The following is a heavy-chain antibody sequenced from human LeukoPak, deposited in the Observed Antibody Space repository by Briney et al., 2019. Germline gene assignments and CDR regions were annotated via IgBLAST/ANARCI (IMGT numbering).Heavy chain of an antibody. CDR1: GYSFTSYW. Sequence: GQSLQISCKGSGYSFTSYWISWVRQMPGKGLEWMGRIDPSDSYTNYSPSFQGHVTISADKSISTAYLQWSSLKASDTAMYYCARHPIAVTGPLVHWGQGTLVTVSS. CDR2: IDPSDSYT. V-gene: IGHV5-10-1*01. D-gene: IGHD6-19*01. CDR3: ARHPIAVTGPLVH. J-gene: IGHJ4*02.